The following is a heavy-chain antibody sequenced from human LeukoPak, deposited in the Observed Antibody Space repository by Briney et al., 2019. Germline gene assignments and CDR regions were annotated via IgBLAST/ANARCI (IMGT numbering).Heavy chain of an antibody. CDR3: ARVTIAVAGNRKLDY. CDR2: ISSSSSYI. V-gene: IGHV3-21*01. CDR1: GFTFSSYS. Sequence: PGGSLRLSCAASGFTFSSYSMNWVRQAPGKGLEWVSSISSSSSYIYYADSVKGRFTISRDNAKNSLYLQTNSLRAEDTAVYYCARVTIAVAGNRKLDYWGQGTPVTVSS. D-gene: IGHD6-19*01. J-gene: IGHJ4*02.